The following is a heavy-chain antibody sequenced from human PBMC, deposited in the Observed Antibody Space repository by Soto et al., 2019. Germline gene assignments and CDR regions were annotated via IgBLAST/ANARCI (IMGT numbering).Heavy chain of an antibody. Sequence: PGGSLRLSCAASGFTFSSYAMHWVRQAPGKGLEWVAVISYDGSNKYYADSVKGRFTISRDNSKNTLYLQMNSLRAEDTAVYYCARGTYYYDSSGYYWLDYWGQGTLVTVSS. D-gene: IGHD3-22*01. V-gene: IGHV3-30-3*01. J-gene: IGHJ4*02. CDR1: GFTFSSYA. CDR3: ARGTYYYDSSGYYWLDY. CDR2: ISYDGSNK.